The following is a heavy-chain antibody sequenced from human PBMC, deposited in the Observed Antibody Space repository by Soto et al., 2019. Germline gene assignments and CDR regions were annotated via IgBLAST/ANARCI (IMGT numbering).Heavy chain of an antibody. Sequence: SETLSLTCTVSGGSISSSSYYWGWIRQPPGKGLEWIGSIYYSGSTYYNPSLKSRVTISVDTSKNQFSLKLSSVTAADTAVYYCARRITIFGVPSGGFDPWGQGTLVTVSS. CDR3: ARRITIFGVPSGGFDP. J-gene: IGHJ5*02. D-gene: IGHD3-3*01. CDR1: GGSISSSSYY. V-gene: IGHV4-39*01. CDR2: IYYSGST.